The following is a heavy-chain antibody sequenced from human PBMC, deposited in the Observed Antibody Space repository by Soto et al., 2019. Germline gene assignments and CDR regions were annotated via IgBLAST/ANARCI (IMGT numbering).Heavy chain of an antibody. CDR2: ISYDGSNK. V-gene: IGHV3-30-3*01. CDR3: ARDILPRYDFWSGYYPSGNYYYGMDV. Sequence: GGSLRLSCAASGFTFSSYAMQWVRQAPGKGLEWVAVISYDGSNKYYADSVKGRFTISGDNSKNTLYLQMNSLRAEDTAVYYCARDILPRYDFWSGYYPSGNYYYGMDVWGQGTTVTVSS. D-gene: IGHD3-3*01. CDR1: GFTFSSYA. J-gene: IGHJ6*02.